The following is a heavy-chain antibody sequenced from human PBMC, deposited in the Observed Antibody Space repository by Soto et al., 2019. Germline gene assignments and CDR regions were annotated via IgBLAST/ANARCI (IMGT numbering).Heavy chain of an antibody. D-gene: IGHD3-10*01. CDR3: ARWHYGSGSPAPSRNWSEP. CDR2: VSAYNGNT. Sequence: GAPGKVSSKASGYIFTSYGIRWVAQAPGQGLWWLGWVSAYNGNTNYAQKLQGRVTMTADTSTSTAYMELRSLRSDDTAVYYCARWHYGSGSPAPSRNWSEPWGQGTLVIVSS. CDR1: GYIFTSYG. J-gene: IGHJ5*02. V-gene: IGHV1-18*04.